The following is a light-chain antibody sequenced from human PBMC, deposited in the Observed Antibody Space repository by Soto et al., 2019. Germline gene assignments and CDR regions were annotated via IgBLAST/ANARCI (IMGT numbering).Light chain of an antibody. CDR2: DNN. Sequence: QSVLTQPPSVSAAPGQKVTISCSGSSSNIGNNDVSWYQQFPGTAPKLLIYDNNKRPSGIPDRVSGSKSGTSATLGITGLQTGDEADYYCGTWDNSLSAVVFGGGTKLTVL. CDR3: GTWDNSLSAVV. J-gene: IGLJ2*01. V-gene: IGLV1-51*01. CDR1: SSNIGNND.